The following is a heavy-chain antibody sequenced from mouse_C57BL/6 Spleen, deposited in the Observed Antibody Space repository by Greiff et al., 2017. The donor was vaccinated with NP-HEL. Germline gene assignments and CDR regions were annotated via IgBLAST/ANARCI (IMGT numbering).Heavy chain of an antibody. Sequence: QVQLQQSGPELVKPGASVKISCKASGYAFSSSWMNWVKQRPGKGLEWIGRIYPGGGDTNYNGKFKGKATLTADKSSSTAYMQLSSLTSEDSAVYFGARRLYYCDLGYYAMEYWGQGTSVTVSS. CDR3: ARRLYYCDLGYYAMEY. D-gene: IGHD2-13*01. J-gene: IGHJ4*01. V-gene: IGHV1-82*01. CDR2: IYPGGGDT. CDR1: GYAFSSSW.